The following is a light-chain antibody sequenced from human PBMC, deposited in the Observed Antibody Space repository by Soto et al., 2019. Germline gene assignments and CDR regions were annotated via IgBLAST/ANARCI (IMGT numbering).Light chain of an antibody. Sequence: EIVLTQSPGTLSLSPGERATLSCRASQTVSSSYLAWYQQKPGQAPRLLIYAASTRATGIPGRFSGSASGTDFTLTISRLEPEDSAVYYCQYYGASPTFGQGTKVEI. CDR2: AAS. J-gene: IGKJ1*01. CDR3: QYYGASPT. V-gene: IGKV3-20*01. CDR1: QTVSSSY.